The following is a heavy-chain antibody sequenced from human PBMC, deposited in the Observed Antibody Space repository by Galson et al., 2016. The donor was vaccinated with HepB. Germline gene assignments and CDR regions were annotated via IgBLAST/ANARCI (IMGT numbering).Heavy chain of an antibody. CDR1: GFTFDDYA. Sequence: SLRLSCAASGFTFDDYAMHWVRQAPGKGLEWVSGISWNSGSIGYADSVKGRFTISRDNAKNSVYLQMNSLRAEDTAVYYCARVIGWFAEISGGAFDIWGQGTMVTVSS. V-gene: IGHV3-9*01. D-gene: IGHD3-10*01. CDR3: ARVIGWFAEISGGAFDI. CDR2: ISWNSGSI. J-gene: IGHJ3*02.